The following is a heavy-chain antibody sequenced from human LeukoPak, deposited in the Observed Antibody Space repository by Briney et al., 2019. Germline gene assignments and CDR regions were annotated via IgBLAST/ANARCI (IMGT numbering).Heavy chain of an antibody. Sequence: SGTLSLTCAVSGGSVSSTNSWSWVRQSPGKGLEWIGEINHSGSTNYNPSLKSRVTISVDTSKNQFSLKLSSVTAADTAVYYCASPNGYSSGWYDYWGQGTLVTVSS. CDR1: GGSVSSTNS. J-gene: IGHJ4*02. CDR2: INHSGST. D-gene: IGHD6-19*01. V-gene: IGHV4-4*02. CDR3: ASPNGYSSGWYDY.